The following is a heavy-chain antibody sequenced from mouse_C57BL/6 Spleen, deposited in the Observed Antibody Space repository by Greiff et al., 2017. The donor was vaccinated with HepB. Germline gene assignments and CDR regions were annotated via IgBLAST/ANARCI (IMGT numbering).Heavy chain of an antibody. Sequence: QVQLKQPGAELVMPGASVKLSCKASGYTFTSYWMHWVKQRPGQGLEWIGEIDPSDSYTNYNQKFKGKSTLTVDKSSSTAYMQLSSLTSEDSAVYYCARTPIYYYGSSYLDYWGQGTTLTVSS. V-gene: IGHV1-69*01. J-gene: IGHJ2*01. CDR3: ARTPIYYYGSSYLDY. CDR1: GYTFTSYW. CDR2: IDPSDSYT. D-gene: IGHD1-1*01.